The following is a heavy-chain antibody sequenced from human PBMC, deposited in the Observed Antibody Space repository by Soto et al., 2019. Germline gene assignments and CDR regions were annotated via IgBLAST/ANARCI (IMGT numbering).Heavy chain of an antibody. CDR1: VASTVSHYH. CDR2: IFNSGTT. V-gene: IGHV4-31*02. Sequence: SETLSLTCSFSVASTVSHYHWTWIRQPPGKGLEWMGYIFNSGTTFYNPSLTSRLSISMDTSGNHFSLELRSVTAADTAVYYCALALGHTSGLDDWGKGNPVTV. D-gene: IGHD6-19*01. J-gene: IGHJ4*02. CDR3: ALALGHTSGLDD.